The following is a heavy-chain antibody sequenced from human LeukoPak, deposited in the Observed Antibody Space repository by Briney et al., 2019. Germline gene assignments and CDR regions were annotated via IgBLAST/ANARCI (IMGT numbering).Heavy chain of an antibody. J-gene: IGHJ3*02. Sequence: PSETLSLTCTVSGGSISSSSYYWGWIRQPPGKGLEWIGSIYYSGSTYYNPSLKSRVTISVDTSKNQFSLKLSSVTAADTAVYYCARFSIVVGGAFDIWGQGTMVTVSS. CDR2: IYYSGST. CDR1: GGSISSSSYY. D-gene: IGHD3-22*01. CDR3: ARFSIVVGGAFDI. V-gene: IGHV4-39*07.